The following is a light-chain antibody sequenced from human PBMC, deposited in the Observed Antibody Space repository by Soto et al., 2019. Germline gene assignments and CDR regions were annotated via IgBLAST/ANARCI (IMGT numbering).Light chain of an antibody. V-gene: IGKV3-20*01. CDR3: QQYCSSLFT. CDR1: QSVSSSY. Sequence: EIGLTQSPGTLSLSPGERATLSCRASQSVSSSYLAWYQQKPGQATRLLIYGASSMSTCIPDRFSGSGSGTDFTLTISRLEPEDFAVYYCQQYCSSLFTFGPWTKVDIK. CDR2: GAS. J-gene: IGKJ3*01.